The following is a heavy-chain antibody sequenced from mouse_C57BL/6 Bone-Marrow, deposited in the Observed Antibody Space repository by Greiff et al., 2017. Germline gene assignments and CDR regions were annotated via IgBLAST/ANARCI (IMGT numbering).Heavy chain of an antibody. CDR1: GFTFSDYG. Sequence: EVHLVESGGGLVKPGGSLKLSCAASGFTFSDYGMPWVRQAPEKGLEWVAYISSGSSTIYYADTVKGRFTISRDNAKNTLFLQMTSLRSEDTAMYYCERRGYSNYLYYAMDYWGQGTSVTVSS. J-gene: IGHJ4*01. D-gene: IGHD2-5*01. V-gene: IGHV5-17*01. CDR3: ERRGYSNYLYYAMDY. CDR2: ISSGSSTI.